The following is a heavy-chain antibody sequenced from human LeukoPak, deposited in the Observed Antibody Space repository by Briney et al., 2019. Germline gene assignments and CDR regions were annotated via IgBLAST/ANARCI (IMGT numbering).Heavy chain of an antibody. J-gene: IGHJ5*02. D-gene: IGHD3-10*01. V-gene: IGHV1-2*02. CDR1: GYTFTGYY. Sequence: ASVKVSCKASGYTFTGYYMHWVRQAPGQGLEWMGWINPNSGGTNYAQKFQGRVTMTRDTSTSTVYMELSSLRSEDTAVYYCAREGYYYGSGSYYDGGNWFDPWGQGTLVTVSS. CDR2: INPNSGGT. CDR3: AREGYYYGSGSYYDGGNWFDP.